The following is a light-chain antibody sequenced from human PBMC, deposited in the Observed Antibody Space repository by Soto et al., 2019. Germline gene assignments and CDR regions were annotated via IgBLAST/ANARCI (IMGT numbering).Light chain of an antibody. CDR2: EVS. J-gene: IGLJ1*01. CDR1: SSDVGGYNY. Sequence: QSALTQPPSASGSPGQSVTISCTGTSSDVGGYNYVSWYQQHPGKAPKLLIYEVSKRPSGVPDRFSGSRSGNTASLTVSGLQAEDEADYYCSSYAGSYYVFGTGTTLTVL. V-gene: IGLV2-8*01. CDR3: SSYAGSYYV.